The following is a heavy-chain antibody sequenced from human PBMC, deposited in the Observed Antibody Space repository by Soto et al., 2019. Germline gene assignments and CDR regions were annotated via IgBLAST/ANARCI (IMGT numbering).Heavy chain of an antibody. D-gene: IGHD4-17*01. CDR3: ASRRAGSTVTGSGDY. CDR1: GFTFSSYA. Sequence: GGSLRLSCAASGFTFSSYAMRWVRQAPGKGLEWVSAISGSGGSTYYADSVKGLFTISRDKSKSTLYLQMNSLRAEDKAVYYCASRRAGSTVTGSGDYWGQGTLVTVSS. V-gene: IGHV3-23*01. CDR2: ISGSGGST. J-gene: IGHJ4*02.